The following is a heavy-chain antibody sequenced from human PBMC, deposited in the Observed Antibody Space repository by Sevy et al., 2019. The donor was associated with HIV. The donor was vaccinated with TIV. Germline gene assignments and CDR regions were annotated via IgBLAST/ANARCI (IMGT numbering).Heavy chain of an antibody. J-gene: IGHJ5*02. CDR2: IWYHGRKK. Sequence: GGSLRLSCAASGFTFDSYGIHWVRQAPGKGLEWVAVIWYHGRKKNYADSVKGRLTLSRDNSQNTVSLQMNSLRVEDTGLYYCARATYIKSPVDLWGQGTLVTVSS. V-gene: IGHV3-33*01. CDR1: GFTFDSYG. D-gene: IGHD1-1*01. CDR3: ARATYIKSPVDL.